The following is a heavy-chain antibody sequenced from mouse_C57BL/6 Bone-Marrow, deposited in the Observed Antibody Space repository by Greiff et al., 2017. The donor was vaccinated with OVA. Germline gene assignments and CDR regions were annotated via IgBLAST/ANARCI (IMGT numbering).Heavy chain of an antibody. CDR1: GFSLTSYG. D-gene: IGHD2-3*01. CDR2: IWSGGST. CDR3: ARRGWLLRGWYFDV. Sequence: QVHVKQSGPGLVQPSQSLSITCTVSGFSLTSYGVHWVRQSPGKGLAWLGVIWSGGSTDYNAAFISRLSISKDNSKSQVFFKMNSLQADDTAIYYCARRGWLLRGWYFDVWGTGTTVTVSS. J-gene: IGHJ1*03. V-gene: IGHV2-2*01.